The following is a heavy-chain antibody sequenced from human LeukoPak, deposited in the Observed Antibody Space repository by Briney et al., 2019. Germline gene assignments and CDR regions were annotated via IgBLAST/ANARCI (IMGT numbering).Heavy chain of an antibody. CDR3: ASVGATGLGAFDI. CDR1: GFIFRSHW. J-gene: IGHJ3*02. D-gene: IGHD1-26*01. CDR2: INSDGSNT. Sequence: GGSLRLSCAASGFIFRSHWMHRVRQAPGKGLVWVSRINSDGSNTRNADSVKGRFTISRDNAENTLYLQMNSLRVEDTAVYYCASVGATGLGAFDIWGQGTMVTVSS. V-gene: IGHV3-74*01.